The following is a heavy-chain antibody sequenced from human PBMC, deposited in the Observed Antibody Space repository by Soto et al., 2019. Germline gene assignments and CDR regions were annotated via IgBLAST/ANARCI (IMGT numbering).Heavy chain of an antibody. V-gene: IGHV3-30*18. Sequence: GGSLRLSCAASGFTFSSYGMHWVRQAPGKGLEWVAVISYDGSNKYYADSVKGRFTISRDNSKNTLYLQMNSLRAEDTAVYYCAKDNGYSSSPTYYFDYWGQGTLVTSPQ. J-gene: IGHJ4*02. D-gene: IGHD6-13*01. CDR2: ISYDGSNK. CDR1: GFTFSSYG. CDR3: AKDNGYSSSPTYYFDY.